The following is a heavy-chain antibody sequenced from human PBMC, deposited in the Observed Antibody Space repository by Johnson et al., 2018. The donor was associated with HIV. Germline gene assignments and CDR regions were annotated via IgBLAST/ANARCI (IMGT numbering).Heavy chain of an antibody. Sequence: QVQLVESGGGVVQPGGSLRLSCAASGFNFSSYGMHWVRQAPGKGLEWVSVISYGGSIKFYADSVKGRFTISRDNSKNRLYLQMNSLRVEDTAVYYCANRSGGGIWGQGTMVTVAS. V-gene: IGHV3-33*05. D-gene: IGHD3-3*01. CDR2: ISYGGSIK. CDR3: ANRSGGGI. CDR1: GFNFSSYG. J-gene: IGHJ3*02.